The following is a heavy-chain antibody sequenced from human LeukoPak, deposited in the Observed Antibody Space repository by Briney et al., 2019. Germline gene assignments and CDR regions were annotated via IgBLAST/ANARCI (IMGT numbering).Heavy chain of an antibody. CDR3: ARVSAYYDILTGYSLTLFDY. D-gene: IGHD3-9*01. Sequence: PSETLSLTCTVSGGSISSSSYYWGWIRQPPGKGLEWIGSIYYSGSTYYNPSLKSRVTISVDTSKNQFPLKLSSVTAADTAVYYCARVSAYYDILTGYSLTLFDYWGQGTLVTVSS. J-gene: IGHJ4*02. CDR2: IYYSGST. CDR1: GGSISSSSYY. V-gene: IGHV4-39*06.